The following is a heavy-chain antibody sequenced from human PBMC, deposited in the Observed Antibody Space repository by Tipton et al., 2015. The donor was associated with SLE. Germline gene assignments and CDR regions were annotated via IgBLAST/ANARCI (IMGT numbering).Heavy chain of an antibody. Sequence: SLRLSCEASGFTFNDQRMTWVRQAPGKGLEWVSSISSGSLSMYYGDSVKGRFTISRDNAKNSLYLQVNSLREDDTAVYYCARVQYTSGSYFFDYWGQGTLVTVSS. CDR3: ARVQYTSGSYFFDY. CDR2: ISSGSLSM. D-gene: IGHD6-19*01. V-gene: IGHV3-21*03. CDR1: GFTFNDQR. J-gene: IGHJ4*02.